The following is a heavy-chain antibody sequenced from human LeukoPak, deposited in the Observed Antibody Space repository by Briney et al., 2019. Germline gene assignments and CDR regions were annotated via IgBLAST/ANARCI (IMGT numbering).Heavy chain of an antibody. D-gene: IGHD3-22*01. CDR2: IYYSGST. V-gene: IGHV4-59*01. CDR1: GGSISSYY. J-gene: IGHJ4*02. Sequence: SETLSLTCTVSGGSISSYYWSWIRQPPGKGLEGIGYIYYSGSTNYNPSLKSRVTISVDTSKNQFSLKLSSVTAADTAVYYCARTYYYDSSGYYENLLFDYWGQGTLVTVSS. CDR3: ARTYYYDSSGYYENLLFDY.